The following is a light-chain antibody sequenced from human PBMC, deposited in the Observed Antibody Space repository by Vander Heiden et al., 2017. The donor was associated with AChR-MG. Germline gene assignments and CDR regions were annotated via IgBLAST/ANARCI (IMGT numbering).Light chain of an antibody. CDR2: INSDGRH. J-gene: IGLJ1*01. CDR3: QTWGTGTPYV. Sequence: QVVLTQSPSASASLGASVKLTCTLSSGHSTYAIAWHQQQPEKGPRYLMKINSDGRHIKGDGIPDRFSGSTSGAERYLTISTLQSEDEADYYCQTWGTGTPYVFGTGTKV. V-gene: IGLV4-69*01. CDR1: SGHSTYA.